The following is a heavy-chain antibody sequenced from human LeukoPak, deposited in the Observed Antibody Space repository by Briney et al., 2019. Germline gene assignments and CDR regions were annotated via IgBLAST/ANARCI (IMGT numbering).Heavy chain of an antibody. Sequence: GGSLRLSCAASGFNFSSYEMNWVRQAPGKGLEWVSAISGGGRTIYYADSVKGRFTISRDNAKNSLYLQMNSLKAEDTAIYYCARAGYSSSWLLYWGQGTLVTVSS. D-gene: IGHD6-13*01. J-gene: IGHJ4*02. CDR2: ISGGGRTI. V-gene: IGHV3-48*03. CDR1: GFNFSSYE. CDR3: ARAGYSSSWLLY.